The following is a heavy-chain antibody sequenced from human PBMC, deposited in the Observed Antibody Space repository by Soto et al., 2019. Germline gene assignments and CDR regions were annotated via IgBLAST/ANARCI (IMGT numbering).Heavy chain of an antibody. CDR3: ARGGAAAGHLEVWYFDL. D-gene: IGHD6-13*01. CDR2: INAGNGNT. J-gene: IGHJ2*01. V-gene: IGHV1-3*01. CDR1: GYTFTSYA. Sequence: ASVKVSCKASGYTFTSYAMHWVRQAPGQRLEWMGWINAGNGNTKYSQKFQGRVTITRDTSASTAYMELSSLRSEDTAVYYCARGGAAAGHLEVWYFDLWGRGTLVTVSS.